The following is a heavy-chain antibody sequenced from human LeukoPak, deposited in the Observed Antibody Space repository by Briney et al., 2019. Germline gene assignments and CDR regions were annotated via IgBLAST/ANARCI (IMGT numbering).Heavy chain of an antibody. J-gene: IGHJ4*02. Sequence: GGSLRLSCAASGFTFSSYSMNWVRQAPEKGREWVSYISSSSSTIYYAASVKGRFTVSRDNAKTSLYLQMNSLRAEDTAVYYCARGYFDWSSTRVFGYWGQGTLVTVSS. CDR1: GFTFSSYS. D-gene: IGHD3-9*01. V-gene: IGHV3-48*01. CDR3: ARGYFDWSSTRVFGY. CDR2: ISSSSSTI.